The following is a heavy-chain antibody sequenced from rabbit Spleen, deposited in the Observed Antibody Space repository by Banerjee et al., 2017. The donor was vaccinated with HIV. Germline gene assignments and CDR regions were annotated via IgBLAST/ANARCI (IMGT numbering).Heavy chain of an antibody. CDR2: IDSGSSGST. CDR1: GVSFSISSY. D-gene: IGHD2-1*01. J-gene: IGHJ4*01. CDR3: ARDLDGVIGWNFGW. V-gene: IGHV1S40*01. Sequence: QSLEESGGGLVKPGASLTLTCTASGVSFSISSYMCWVRQAPGKGLEWIACIDSGSSGSTYYASWAKGRFTISKTSSTTVTLQLNSLTAADTATYFCARDLDGVIGWNFGWWGPGTLVTVS.